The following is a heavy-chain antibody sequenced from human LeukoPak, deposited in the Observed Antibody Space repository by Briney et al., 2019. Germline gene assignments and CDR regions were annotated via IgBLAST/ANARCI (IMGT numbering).Heavy chain of an antibody. V-gene: IGHV4-34*01. CDR2: MYLSGTT. Sequence: LETLSLTCAVYGGSFSGYYWSWIRQPPGKGLEWIGEMYLSGTTHSNPSVKSRVTISIDKSKNQFFLNLSSVTAADTAVYYCAGLVGRYSSGLYYYYFDYWGQGTLVTVSS. J-gene: IGHJ4*02. D-gene: IGHD3-22*01. CDR3: AGLVGRYSSGLYYYYFDY. CDR1: GGSFSGYY.